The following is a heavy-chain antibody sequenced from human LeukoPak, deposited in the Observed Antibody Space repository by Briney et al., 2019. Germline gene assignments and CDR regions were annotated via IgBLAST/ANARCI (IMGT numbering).Heavy chain of an antibody. V-gene: IGHV3-74*01. CDR2: INYDGSST. CDR1: GFTFRSYW. Sequence: GGSQRLSCAAAGFTFRSYWMHWVRQAPGKGLLWVSRINYDGSSTNYADSVKGRFTISRDNAENTVYLQMNSLRGEDTAVFYCAREGYGGSFDYWGQGTLVTVSS. D-gene: IGHD1-26*01. J-gene: IGHJ4*02. CDR3: AREGYGGSFDY.